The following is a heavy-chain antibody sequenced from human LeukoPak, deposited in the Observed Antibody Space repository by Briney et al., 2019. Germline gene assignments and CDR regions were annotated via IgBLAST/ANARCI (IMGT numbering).Heavy chain of an antibody. CDR3: AKAGYCSGGSCYSSLWYFDL. Sequence: GGSLRLSCAASGFTFSSYGMSWVRQAPGKGLEWVSAISGSGGSTYYADSVKGRFTISRDNSKNTLYLQMNSLRAEDTAVYYCAKAGYCSGGSCYSSLWYFDLWGRGTLVTVSS. CDR2: ISGSGGST. J-gene: IGHJ2*01. CDR1: GFTFSSYG. D-gene: IGHD2-15*01. V-gene: IGHV3-23*01.